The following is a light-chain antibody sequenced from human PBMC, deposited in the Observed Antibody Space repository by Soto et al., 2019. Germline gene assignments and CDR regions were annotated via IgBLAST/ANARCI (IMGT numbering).Light chain of an antibody. CDR3: MQALQTPLT. V-gene: IGKV2-28*01. CDR2: LGS. J-gene: IGKJ4*01. Sequence: DIVMTQSPLSLPVTPGESASISCRSSQSLLHSSGNNYLDWYLQKPGQSPQLLIYLGSNRAPGVSDKFSGSGSGTDFTLKISRVEAEDVGVYYCMQALQTPLTFGGGTKVDIK. CDR1: QSLLHSSGNNY.